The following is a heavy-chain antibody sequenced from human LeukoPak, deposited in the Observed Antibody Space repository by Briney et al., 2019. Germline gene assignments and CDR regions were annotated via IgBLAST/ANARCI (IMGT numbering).Heavy chain of an antibody. CDR2: IKAKSDGGTA. Sequence: PGRSLRLSCVASRVTFSSAWMSWVRQAPGKGLEWVGRIKAKSDGGTADYAAPVKGRFTISRDDSKNTLFLQMSSLRTDDTGVYYCTTGYYYISGNDYWGQGTLVTVSS. CDR1: RVTFSSAW. J-gene: IGHJ4*02. D-gene: IGHD3-10*01. CDR3: TTGYYYISGNDY. V-gene: IGHV3-15*01.